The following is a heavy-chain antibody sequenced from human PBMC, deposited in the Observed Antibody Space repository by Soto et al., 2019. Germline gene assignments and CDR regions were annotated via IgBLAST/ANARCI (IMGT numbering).Heavy chain of an antibody. Sequence: SLRLSCTASGFTFGDYAMSWFRQAPGXGLEWVGFIRSKAYGGTTEYAASVKGRFTISRDDSKSIAYLQMNSLKTEDTAVYYCTRSFYCSSTSCPPWFDPWGQGSLVTVFS. CDR1: GFTFGDYA. J-gene: IGHJ5*02. CDR3: TRSFYCSSTSCPPWFDP. CDR2: IRSKAYGGTT. D-gene: IGHD2-2*01. V-gene: IGHV3-49*03.